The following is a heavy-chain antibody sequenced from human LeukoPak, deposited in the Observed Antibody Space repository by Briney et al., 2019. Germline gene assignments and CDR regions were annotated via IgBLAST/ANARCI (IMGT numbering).Heavy chain of an antibody. J-gene: IGHJ4*02. CDR1: GGTFSSYA. V-gene: IGHV1-69*01. D-gene: IGHD4-23*01. Sequence: GSSVKVSCTTSGGTFSSYAISWVRQTPGQGLEWMGGIIPIFGTANYAQKFQGRVTITADESTSTAYMELSSLRSEDTAVYYCARLDDYGGTYYFDYWGQGTLVTVSS. CDR3: ARLDDYGGTYYFDY. CDR2: IIPIFGTA.